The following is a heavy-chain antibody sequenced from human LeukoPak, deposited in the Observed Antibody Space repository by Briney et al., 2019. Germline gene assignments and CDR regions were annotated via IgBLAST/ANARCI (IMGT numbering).Heavy chain of an antibody. Sequence: SETLSLTCTVSGGSISSYYWSWIRQPPGKGLEWIGYIYYSGSTNYNPSLKSRVIISVDTSKNQFSLKLSSVTAADTAVYYCARGLSGFWNNYDDYWGQGTLVTVSS. CDR1: GGSISSYY. J-gene: IGHJ4*02. CDR3: ARGLSGFWNNYDDY. V-gene: IGHV4-59*08. D-gene: IGHD3-3*01. CDR2: IYYSGST.